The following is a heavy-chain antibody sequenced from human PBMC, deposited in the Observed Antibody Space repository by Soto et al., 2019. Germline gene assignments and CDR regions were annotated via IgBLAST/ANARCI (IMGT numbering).Heavy chain of an antibody. CDR3: ARGDAYYIDY. CDR2: IYYSGST. CDR1: GGSISSYY. Sequence: QVQLQESGPGLVKPSETLSLTCTVSGGSISSYYCSWIRQPPGKGLEWIGYIYYSGSTNYTNSLKSSVTISVDTSKNQFSLKLISVTGADTAVYYCARGDAYYIDYWGQGTLVTVSS. V-gene: IGHV4-59*01. D-gene: IGHD2-2*01. J-gene: IGHJ4*02.